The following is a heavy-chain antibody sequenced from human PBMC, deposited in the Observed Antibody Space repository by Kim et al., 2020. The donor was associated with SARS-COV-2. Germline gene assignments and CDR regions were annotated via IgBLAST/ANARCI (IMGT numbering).Heavy chain of an antibody. CDR3: ARHTSITMIVAAFDI. V-gene: IGHV4-59*08. D-gene: IGHD3-22*01. J-gene: IGHJ3*02. Sequence: PSRKSRVPISVDTSKNQFSLKLSSVTAADTAVYYCARHTSITMIVAAFDIWGQGTMVTVSS.